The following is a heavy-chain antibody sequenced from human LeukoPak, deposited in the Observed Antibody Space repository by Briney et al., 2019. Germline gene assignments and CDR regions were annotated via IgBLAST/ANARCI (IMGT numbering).Heavy chain of an antibody. CDR2: ISGSGGST. CDR3: AKSPPLHYYDSSGYAH. V-gene: IGHV3-23*01. Sequence: GGSLRLSCAASGFTFNMYAMDWVRQAPGKGLEWVSAISGSGGSTYYADSVKGRFTISRDNSKNTLYLQMNSLRAEDTAVYYCAKSPPLHYYDSSGYAHWGQGTLVTVSS. J-gene: IGHJ4*02. CDR1: GFTFNMYA. D-gene: IGHD3-22*01.